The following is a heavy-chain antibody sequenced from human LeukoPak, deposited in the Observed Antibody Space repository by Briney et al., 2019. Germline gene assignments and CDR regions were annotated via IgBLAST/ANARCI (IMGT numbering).Heavy chain of an antibody. J-gene: IGHJ6*03. V-gene: IGHV4-34*01. CDR3: ARLADNYYYYYYMDV. CDR1: GGSFSGYY. D-gene: IGHD3-3*02. Sequence: SETLSLTCAVYGGSFSGYYWRWIRQPPGKGLEWIGEINHSGSTNYNPSLKSRVTISVDTSKNQFSLKLSSVTAADTAVYYCARLADNYYYYYYMDVWGKGTTVTVSS. CDR2: INHSGST.